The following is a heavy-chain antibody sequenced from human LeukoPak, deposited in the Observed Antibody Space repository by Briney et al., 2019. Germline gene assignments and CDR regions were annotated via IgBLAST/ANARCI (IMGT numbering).Heavy chain of an antibody. Sequence: PPETLSLTCTVSGGSVSSGSYYWSWIRQPPGKGLEWIGYIYYSGSTNYNPSLKSRVTISVDTSKNQFSLKLSSVTAADTAVYYCASRLSSGWYGGHDYWGQGTLVTVSS. D-gene: IGHD6-19*01. CDR3: ASRLSSGWYGGHDY. CDR2: IYYSGST. V-gene: IGHV4-61*01. CDR1: GGSVSSGSYY. J-gene: IGHJ4*02.